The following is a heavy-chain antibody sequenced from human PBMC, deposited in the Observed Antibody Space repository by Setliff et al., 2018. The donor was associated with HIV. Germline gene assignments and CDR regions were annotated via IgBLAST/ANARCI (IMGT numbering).Heavy chain of an antibody. J-gene: IGHJ3*02. V-gene: IGHV4-39*07. Sequence: PSQTLSLTCTVSGGSIRSSSYYWGWIRQPPGKGLEWIGSIYYSGSTYYNSSLRSRVTISGDTSKKQSSLKLSSVTAADTAVYYCAGEVFSGWRIFDIWGHGTMVTVSS. CDR3: AGEVFSGWRIFDI. D-gene: IGHD6-19*01. CDR2: IYYSGST. CDR1: GGSIRSSSYY.